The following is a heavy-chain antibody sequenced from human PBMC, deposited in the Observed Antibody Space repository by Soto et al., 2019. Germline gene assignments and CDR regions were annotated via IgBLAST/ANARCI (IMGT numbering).Heavy chain of an antibody. J-gene: IGHJ4*02. CDR1: GFTFSHYY. Sequence: GGSLRLSCAASGFTFSHYYMSWVRQAPGKGLEWVSHISSSSSYTNYADSVKGRFTISGDNAKNSLYLQMNSLRAEDTAVYHCALVRAGYNGYSDYRGPGTLVSVSS. CDR3: ALVRAGYNGYSDY. CDR2: ISSSSSYT. V-gene: IGHV3-11*03. D-gene: IGHD1-26*01.